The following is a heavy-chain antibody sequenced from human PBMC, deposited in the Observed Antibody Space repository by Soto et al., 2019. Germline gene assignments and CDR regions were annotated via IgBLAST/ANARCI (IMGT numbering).Heavy chain of an antibody. CDR2: ISYDGSNK. V-gene: IGHV3-30*18. D-gene: IGHD2-8*01. Sequence: PGGSLRLSCAASGFTFSSYGMHWVRQAPGKGLEWVAVISYDGSNKYYADSVKGRFTISRDNSKNTLYLQMNSPRAEDTAVYYCAKDLVLMVSYEYYYYGMDVWGQGTTVTVSS. CDR3: AKDLVLMVSYEYYYYGMDV. CDR1: GFTFSSYG. J-gene: IGHJ6*02.